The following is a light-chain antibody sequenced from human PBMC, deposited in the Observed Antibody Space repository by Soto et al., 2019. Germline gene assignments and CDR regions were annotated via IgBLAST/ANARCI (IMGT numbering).Light chain of an antibody. CDR2: GPN. CDR3: VLYMGGGTDV. V-gene: IGLV8-61*01. Sequence: TVVTQEPSFSVSPGGTVTLTCGLSSGSVSTGHFPSWYQQTPGQAPRTLIYGPNSRSSGVPDRFSGSILGTKAALTIAGAQAEDESDYYCVLYMGGGTDVFGAGTKLTVL. J-gene: IGLJ1*01. CDR1: SGSVSTGHF.